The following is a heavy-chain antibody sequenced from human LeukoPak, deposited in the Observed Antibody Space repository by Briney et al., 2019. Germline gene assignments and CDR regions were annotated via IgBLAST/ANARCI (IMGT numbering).Heavy chain of an antibody. CDR3: ARVYGAYAFDF. CDR2: IKQGGSEK. D-gene: IGHD4-17*01. J-gene: IGHJ4*02. V-gene: IGHV3-7*01. CDR1: GFTFSSYW. Sequence: GGSLRLSCAASGFTFSSYWISWVRQAPGKGLEWVANIKQGGSEKYYVDSVKGRFTISRDNAKNSLYLQMNSLRAEDTAVYYCARVYGAYAFDFWGQGTLVTVSS.